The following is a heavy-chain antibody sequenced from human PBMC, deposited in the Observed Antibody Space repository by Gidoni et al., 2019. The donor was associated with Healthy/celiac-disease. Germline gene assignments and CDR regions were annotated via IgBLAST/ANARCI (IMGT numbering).Heavy chain of an antibody. CDR3: ARDNIQEMDYYYGMDV. Sequence: EVQLVESGGGLVQPGGSLRLSGAPRGFTFGGNEMNWVRQAPGKGLEWVSYISSSGSTIYYADSVKGRFTISRDNAKNSLYLQMNSLRAEDTAVYYCARDNIQEMDYYYGMDVWGQGTTVTVSS. V-gene: IGHV3-48*03. CDR1: GFTFGGNE. CDR2: ISSSGSTI. J-gene: IGHJ6*02.